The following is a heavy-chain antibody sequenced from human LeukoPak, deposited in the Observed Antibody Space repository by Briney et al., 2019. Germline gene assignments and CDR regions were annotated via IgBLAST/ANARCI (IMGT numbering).Heavy chain of an antibody. CDR1: GFTFSSYA. CDR3: ASGGTLTEYFQH. J-gene: IGHJ1*01. CDR2: ISYDGSNK. D-gene: IGHD1-7*01. V-gene: IGHV3-30*04. Sequence: GGSLRLSCAASGFTFSSYARHWVRQAPGRGLEWVGVISYDGSNKYYADSVKGRFTISRDNSKNTLYLQMNSLRAEDTAVYFCASGGTLTEYFQHWGQGTLVTVSS.